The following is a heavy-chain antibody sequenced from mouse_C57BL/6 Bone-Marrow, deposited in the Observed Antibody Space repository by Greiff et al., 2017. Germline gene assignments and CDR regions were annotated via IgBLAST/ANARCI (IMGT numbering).Heavy chain of an antibody. CDR1: GYTFTSYW. V-gene: IGHV1-64*01. D-gene: IGHD2-1*01. CDR3: ATIYFYFDY. J-gene: IGHJ2*01. Sequence: QVHVKQPGAELVKPGASVKLSCKASGYTFTSYWMHWVKQRPGQGLEWIGMIHPNSGSTNYNEKFKSKATLTVDKSSSTAYMQLSSLTSEDSAVYYCATIYFYFDYWGQGTTLTVSS. CDR2: IHPNSGST.